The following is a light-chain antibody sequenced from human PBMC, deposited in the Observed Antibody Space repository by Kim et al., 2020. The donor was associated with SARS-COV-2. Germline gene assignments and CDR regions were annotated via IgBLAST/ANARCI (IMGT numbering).Light chain of an antibody. CDR1: SSDVSRYNF. CDR2: DVK. CDR3: SAYAGTNNFYV. V-gene: IGLV2-8*01. J-gene: IGLJ1*01. Sequence: SVTISCTGTSSDVSRYNFASWHQQHPGKAPNPIIYDVKKRPAGLPTRFSGSKSGNTASLTVSGLQAEDEADYYCSAYAGTNNFYVFGTGTKVTVL.